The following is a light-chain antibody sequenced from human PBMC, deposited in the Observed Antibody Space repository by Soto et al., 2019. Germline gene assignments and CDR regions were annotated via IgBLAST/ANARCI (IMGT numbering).Light chain of an antibody. CDR2: EVS. J-gene: IGKJ5*01. V-gene: IGKV2D-29*02. CDR1: HSLLHIARQTH. Sequence: DVVLTHTPLSLSFTPGQPSSMSCKSGHSLLHIARQTHLFWYLQKPGQSPHLLIYEVSNRFSGVPDRFSGSGSGTDYTLKISRVEAEDVGVYYCLQSTHLPPTFGQVTRLEIK. CDR3: LQSTHLPPT.